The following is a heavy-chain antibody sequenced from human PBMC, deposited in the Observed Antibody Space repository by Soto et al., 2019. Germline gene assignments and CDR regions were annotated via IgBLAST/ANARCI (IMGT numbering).Heavy chain of an antibody. V-gene: IGHV4-4*02. J-gene: IGHJ4*01. Sequence: SDTLSLTCVLSRQSISSSNWWSLVGHPPGKGLEWVGYVHFSGSTTYNPSLAPRLNISFDMSKSQVYLQLTSVTAADTAVYYCARFGAAAAHDDNWGRGVLVTVS. D-gene: IGHD6-13*01. CDR2: VHFSGST. CDR3: ARFGAAAAHDDN. CDR1: RQSISSSNW.